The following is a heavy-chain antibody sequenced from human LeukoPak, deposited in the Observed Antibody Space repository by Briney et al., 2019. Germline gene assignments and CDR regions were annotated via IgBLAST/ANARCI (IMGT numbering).Heavy chain of an antibody. D-gene: IGHD2-2*02. V-gene: IGHV4-39*01. J-gene: IGHJ4*02. CDR1: SSNY. CDR2: IYYSGST. Sequence: SSNYMSWVRQPPGKGLEWIGSIYYSGSTYYNPSLKSRVTISVDTSKNQFSLKLSSVTAADTSVYYCARLYLLYVGFDYWGQGTLVTVSS. CDR3: ARLYLLYVGFDY.